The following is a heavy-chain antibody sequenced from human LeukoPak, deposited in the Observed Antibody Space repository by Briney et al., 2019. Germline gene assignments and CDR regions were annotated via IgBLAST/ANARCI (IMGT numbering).Heavy chain of an antibody. CDR1: GITVSSNY. D-gene: IGHD5-24*01. V-gene: IGHV3-66*01. CDR3: ARASRQFQDAFDI. CDR2: IYSGGTT. J-gene: IGHJ3*02. Sequence: GGSLRLFWAASGITVSSNYMSWVRQAPGKGLEWVSAIYSGGTTDSVDSVKGRFTISRDDSKNTLYLQMNSLRAEDTAVYYCARASRQFQDAFDIWGQGPMVTVSS.